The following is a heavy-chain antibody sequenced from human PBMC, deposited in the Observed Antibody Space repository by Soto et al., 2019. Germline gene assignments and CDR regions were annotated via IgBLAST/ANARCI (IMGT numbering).Heavy chain of an antibody. V-gene: IGHV1-69*13. CDR1: GGTFSSYA. D-gene: IGHD3-10*01. J-gene: IGHJ6*02. CDR2: IIPIFGTE. Sequence: SVKVSCKASGGTFSSYAISWVRQAPGQGLEWMGGIIPIFGTENYAQKFQGRVTITADESTSTAYMELSSLRSEDTAVCYCARDQVGSGSYYNPKPYNYYGMDVWGQGTTVTVYS. CDR3: ARDQVGSGSYYNPKPYNYYGMDV.